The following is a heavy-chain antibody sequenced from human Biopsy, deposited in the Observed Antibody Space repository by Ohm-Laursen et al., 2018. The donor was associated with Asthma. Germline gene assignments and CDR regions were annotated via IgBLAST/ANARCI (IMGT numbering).Heavy chain of an antibody. CDR2: IYSGGTS. CDR1: GFTVSRDH. V-gene: IGHV3-53*01. J-gene: IGHJ6*02. Sequence: SLRLSCTASGFTVSRDHMFWVRQAPGKGLEWVSVIYSGGTSHTADSVRGRFTISRDFSKNTLYLQMNSLRAEDTAVYYCARSIYDFWSGYYGMDVWGQGTTVTVSS. D-gene: IGHD3-3*01. CDR3: ARSIYDFWSGYYGMDV.